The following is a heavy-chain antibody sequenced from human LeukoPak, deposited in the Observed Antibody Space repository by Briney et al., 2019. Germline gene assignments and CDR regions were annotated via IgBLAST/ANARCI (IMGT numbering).Heavy chain of an antibody. CDR2: IKQDGSAK. CDR3: ARCPYDSTGYYSVPSHLDY. V-gene: IGHV3-7*01. CDR1: GFTFSTYW. D-gene: IGHD3-22*01. J-gene: IGHJ4*02. Sequence: PGGSLRLSCATSGFTFSTYWMTWVRQAPGKGLGWVANIKQDGSAKYYVDSLRGRFSISRDNVKNSLFLQMNSLSAEDTAVYYCARCPYDSTGYYSVPSHLDYWGQGTLVTVSS.